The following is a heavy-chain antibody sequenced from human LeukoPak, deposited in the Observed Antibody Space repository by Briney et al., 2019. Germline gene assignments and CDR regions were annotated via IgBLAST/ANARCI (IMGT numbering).Heavy chain of an antibody. D-gene: IGHD1-26*01. J-gene: IGHJ4*02. CDR1: GYSFTNYW. CDR2: IYPGNSET. Sequence: HGETLNISCKGSGYSFTNYWIGWVRQLTGKGLECMGIIYPGNSETIYSPSFQGQVTISADKSISTAYLQWSSLKASDTAIYYCARRNSGSRFDYWGQGILVTVSS. V-gene: IGHV5-51*01. CDR3: ARRNSGSRFDY.